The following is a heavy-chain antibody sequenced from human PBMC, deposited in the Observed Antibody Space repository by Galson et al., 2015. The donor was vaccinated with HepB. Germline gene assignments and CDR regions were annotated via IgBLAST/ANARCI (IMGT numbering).Heavy chain of an antibody. Sequence: SVKVSCKASGYTFTGYYIFWVRQAPGQGLEWMGRINPNSGDTDYAQNFQGRVTMTRDTSINTAYMELSRLRSDDTAVYYYARDLSGYDFWSGDWGQGTLVTVSS. J-gene: IGHJ4*02. CDR1: GYTFTGYY. D-gene: IGHD3-3*01. CDR2: INPNSGDT. CDR3: ARDLSGYDFWSGD. V-gene: IGHV1-2*06.